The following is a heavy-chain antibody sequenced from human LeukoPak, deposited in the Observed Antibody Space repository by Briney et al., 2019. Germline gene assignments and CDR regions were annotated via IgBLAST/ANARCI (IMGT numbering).Heavy chain of an antibody. CDR3: ARDSWYYDFWRRDYMDV. D-gene: IGHD3-3*01. J-gene: IGHJ6*03. V-gene: IGHV3-11*04. Sequence: GGSLRLSCAASGFTFSDYYMSWIRQAPGKGLEWVSYISSSGSTIYYADSVKGRFTISRDNAKNSLYLQMNSLRAEDTAVYYCARDSWYYDFWRRDYMDVWGKGTTVTVSS. CDR2: ISSSGSTI. CDR1: GFTFSDYY.